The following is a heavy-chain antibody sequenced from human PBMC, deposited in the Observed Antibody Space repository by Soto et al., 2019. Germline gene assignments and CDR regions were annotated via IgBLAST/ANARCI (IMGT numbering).Heavy chain of an antibody. J-gene: IGHJ5*02. CDR1: GYTFTSYG. CDR3: ARAGREMITIFGVVINDNWFDP. Sequence: ASVKVSCKASGYTFTSYGISWVRQAPGQGLEWMGWISAYNGNTNYAQKLQGRVTMTTDTSTSIAYMELRSLRSDDTAVYYCARAGREMITIFGVVINDNWFDPWGQGTLVTVSS. V-gene: IGHV1-18*01. CDR2: ISAYNGNT. D-gene: IGHD3-3*01.